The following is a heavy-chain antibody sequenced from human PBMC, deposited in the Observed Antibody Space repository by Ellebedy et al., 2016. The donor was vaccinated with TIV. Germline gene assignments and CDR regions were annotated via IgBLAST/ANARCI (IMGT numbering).Heavy chain of an antibody. CDR3: ARDGGSGSYWEGFDY. CDR2: TKKDGSEK. CDR1: GFTFSTFW. Sequence: GESLKISCAASGFTFSTFWISWIRQAPGKGLEWVATTKKDGSEKYYVDSVKGRFTISRDNARNSLYLQMSSLRVEDTAVYYCARDGGSGSYWEGFDYWGQGTLVTVSS. D-gene: IGHD3-10*01. J-gene: IGHJ4*02. V-gene: IGHV3-7*01.